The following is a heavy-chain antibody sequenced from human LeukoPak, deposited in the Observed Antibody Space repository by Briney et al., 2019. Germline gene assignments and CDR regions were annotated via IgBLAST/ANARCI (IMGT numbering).Heavy chain of an antibody. Sequence: SQTLSLTCTVSGDSISSGDYYWSWIRQPPGKGLEWIGYIYYSGSTYYNPSLKSRVTISVDTSKNQFSLKLSSVTAADTAVYYCARQTLVPAVLLDYWGQGTLVTVSS. CDR2: IYYSGST. CDR3: ARQTLVPAVLLDY. J-gene: IGHJ4*02. V-gene: IGHV4-30-4*08. D-gene: IGHD2-2*01. CDR1: GDSISSGDYY.